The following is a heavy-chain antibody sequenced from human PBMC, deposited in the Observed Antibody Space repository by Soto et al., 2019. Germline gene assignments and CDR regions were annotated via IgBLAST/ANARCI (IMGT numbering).Heavy chain of an antibody. CDR3: ARVGRGTATTVVDAFDI. D-gene: IGHD1-1*01. J-gene: IGHJ3*02. CDR2: MSHSGGT. V-gene: IGHV4-34*01. CDR1: GGFVSSGSYY. Sequence: QVQLQQWGAGLLKPSETLSLTCAVYGGFVSSGSYYWSWIRQPPGKGLEWIGEMSHSGGTHFNPSLKGRVTMSVDTSKKQFSLKMSSVTAADTAVYYCARVGRGTATTVVDAFDIWGPGTMVTVSS.